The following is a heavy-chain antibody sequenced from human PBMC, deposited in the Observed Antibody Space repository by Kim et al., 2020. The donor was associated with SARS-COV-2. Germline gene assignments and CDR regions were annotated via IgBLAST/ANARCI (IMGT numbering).Heavy chain of an antibody. CDR1: GFTFSSYA. D-gene: IGHD3-9*01. Sequence: GGSLRLSCAASGFTFSSYAMHWVRQAPGKGPEWVAVISYDGSNKYYADSVKGRFTISRDNSKNTLYLQMNSLRAEDTAVYYCAREGLIVSIFWGMDYWG. V-gene: IGHV3-30*04. J-gene: IGHJ4*01. CDR2: ISYDGSNK. CDR3: AREGLIVSIFWGMDY.